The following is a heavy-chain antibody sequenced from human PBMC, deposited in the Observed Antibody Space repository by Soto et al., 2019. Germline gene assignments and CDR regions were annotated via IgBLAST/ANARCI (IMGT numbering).Heavy chain of an antibody. J-gene: IGHJ5*02. D-gene: IGHD3-16*01. CDR3: ARVGGINWFDP. V-gene: IGHV4-31*03. CDR2: IYYSGSP. Sequence: QVQLQESGPGLVKPSQTLSLTCTVSGGSISSGGYYWSWIRQHPGKGLEWIGYIYYSGSPYYNPSLRSRVTISVDTSKNQVSLKLSSVTAADTAVYYCARVGGINWFDPWGQGTLVTVSS. CDR1: GGSISSGGYY.